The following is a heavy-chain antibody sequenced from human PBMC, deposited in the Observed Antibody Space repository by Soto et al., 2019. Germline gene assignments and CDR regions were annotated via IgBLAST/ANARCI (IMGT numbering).Heavy chain of an antibody. V-gene: IGHV1-69*12. CDR2: IIPIFGTA. Sequence: QVQLVQSGAEVKKPGSSVKVSCKASGGTFSNCAISWVRQAPGQGLEWMGGIIPIFGTANYAQKFQGRVTSTADESTSTAYMELSSLTSEDTAVYYCARGRIVTTISYFEFWGQGTLVTVSS. CDR3: ARGRIVTTISYFEF. D-gene: IGHD5-12*01. J-gene: IGHJ4*02. CDR1: GGTFSNCA.